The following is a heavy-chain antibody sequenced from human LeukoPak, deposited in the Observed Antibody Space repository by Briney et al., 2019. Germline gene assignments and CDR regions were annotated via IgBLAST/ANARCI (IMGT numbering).Heavy chain of an antibody. Sequence: ASVKVSCKASGYTFTSYGISWVRQAPGQGREWMGWISAYNGNTNYAQKLQGRVTMTTDTSTSTAYMELRSLRSDDTAVYYCARVPRYCSSTSCPSGDYYGMDVWGKGTTVTVSS. CDR3: ARVPRYCSSTSCPSGDYYGMDV. J-gene: IGHJ6*04. V-gene: IGHV1-18*04. CDR1: GYTFTSYG. D-gene: IGHD2-2*01. CDR2: ISAYNGNT.